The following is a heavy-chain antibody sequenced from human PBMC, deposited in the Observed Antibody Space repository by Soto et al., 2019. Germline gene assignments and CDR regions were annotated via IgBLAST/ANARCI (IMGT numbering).Heavy chain of an antibody. Sequence: SETLSLTCPVSGGSISSSSYYWGWIRQPPGKGLEWIGSIYYSGSTYYNPSLKSRVTISVDTSKNQFSLKLSSVTAADTAVYYCARDYGDYYMDVWGEGTTVTVSS. J-gene: IGHJ6*03. V-gene: IGHV4-39*01. CDR2: IYYSGST. CDR1: GGSISSSSYY. CDR3: ARDYGDYYMDV. D-gene: IGHD4-17*01.